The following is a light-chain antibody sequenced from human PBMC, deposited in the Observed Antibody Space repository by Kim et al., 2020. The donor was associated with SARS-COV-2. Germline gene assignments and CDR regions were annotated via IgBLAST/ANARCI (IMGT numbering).Light chain of an antibody. V-gene: IGKV1-33*01. CDR2: DAS. CDR1: QDITNY. J-gene: IGKJ4*01. CDR3: QQYDDVFT. Sequence: SASVGDRVTITCQASQDITNYVNWYQQKPGQAPKLLISDASILEAGVPSRFSGSGSGTHFTFTISSLQPEDLATYYCQQYDDVFTFGGGTKVDIK.